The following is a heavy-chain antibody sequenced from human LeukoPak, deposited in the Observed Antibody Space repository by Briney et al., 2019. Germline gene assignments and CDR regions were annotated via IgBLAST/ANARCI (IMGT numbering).Heavy chain of an antibody. J-gene: IGHJ4*02. CDR2: ISAYNGNT. CDR1: GYTFTSYG. Sequence: GASVKVSCKASGYTFTSYGIRWVRQAPGQGLEWMGWISAYNGNTNYAQKLQGRVTMTTDTSTSTAYMELRSLRSDDTAVYYCARDLYYYDSSGYLDYWGQGTLVTVSS. CDR3: ARDLYYYDSSGYLDY. D-gene: IGHD3-22*01. V-gene: IGHV1-18*01.